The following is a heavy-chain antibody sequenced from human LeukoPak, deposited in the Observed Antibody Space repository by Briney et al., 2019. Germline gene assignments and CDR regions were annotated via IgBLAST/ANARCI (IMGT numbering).Heavy chain of an antibody. Sequence: PGGSLRLSCAASGFTFSSYAMHWVRQAPGKGLEWVAVISYEGSNKYYADSVKGRFTISRDNSKNTLYLQMNSLRAEDTAVYYCARSGCSSTSCYSRFDYWGQGTLVTVSS. D-gene: IGHD2-2*02. V-gene: IGHV3-30*01. CDR1: GFTFSSYA. CDR2: ISYEGSNK. CDR3: ARSGCSSTSCYSRFDY. J-gene: IGHJ4*02.